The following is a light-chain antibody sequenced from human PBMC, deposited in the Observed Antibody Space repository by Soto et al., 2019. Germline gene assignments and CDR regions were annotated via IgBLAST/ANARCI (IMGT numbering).Light chain of an antibody. J-gene: IGKJ1*01. Sequence: EIVLTQSPATLSLSPGERATLSCRSSQSVDSYLAWYQQKPGQPPRLLIYDASNRATGIPARFSGSGSGTDFTLTVSSLQSEDFAVYYCQQYYNWPPWTFGLGTKV. V-gene: IGKV3-11*01. CDR2: DAS. CDR3: QQYYNWPPWT. CDR1: QSVDSY.